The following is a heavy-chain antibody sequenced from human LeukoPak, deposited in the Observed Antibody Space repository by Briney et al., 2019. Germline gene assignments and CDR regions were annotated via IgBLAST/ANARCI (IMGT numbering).Heavy chain of an antibody. CDR2: ISGDGSLT. Sequence: PGGSLRLSCVASGFIFRNYWMSWVRQAPGKEFVWVSRISGDGSLTSYADSVRGRFTISRDNAKETLYLQMTSLRVEDTAVYSCASLLTPYHGSGGGGMDLWGQGTTVTVSS. J-gene: IGHJ6*02. V-gene: IGHV3-74*01. D-gene: IGHD3-10*01. CDR1: GFIFRNYW. CDR3: ASLLTPYHGSGGGGMDL.